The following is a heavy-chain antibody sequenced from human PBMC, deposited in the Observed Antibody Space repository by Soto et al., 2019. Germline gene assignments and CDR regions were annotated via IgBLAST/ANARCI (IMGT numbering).Heavy chain of an antibody. V-gene: IGHV3-48*01. CDR2: ITGVSRTI. CDR1: GFTFSDFS. Sequence: GGSLRLSCAASGFTFSDFSMNWVRQAPGKGLEWVSYITGVSRTIYYADSVKGRITVSRDDSKNMAFLEMNSLKTDDTAVYYCARQGVALELDFWGQGTLVTVSS. D-gene: IGHD2-21*01. CDR3: ARQGVALELDF. J-gene: IGHJ4*02.